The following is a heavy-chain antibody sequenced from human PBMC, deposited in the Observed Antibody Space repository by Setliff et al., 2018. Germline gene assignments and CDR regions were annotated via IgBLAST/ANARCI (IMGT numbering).Heavy chain of an antibody. CDR1: GFTFDDYA. Sequence: PGGSLRLSCAASGFTFDDYAMHWVRQAPGKGLEWVSGISWNSGSIGYADSVKGRFTISRDNAKNSLYLQMNSLRAEDTAVYYCAKDGAMVRGVIIWTDYWGQGTLVTVSS. CDR3: AKDGAMVRGVIIWTDY. V-gene: IGHV3-9*01. D-gene: IGHD3-10*01. CDR2: ISWNSGSI. J-gene: IGHJ4*02.